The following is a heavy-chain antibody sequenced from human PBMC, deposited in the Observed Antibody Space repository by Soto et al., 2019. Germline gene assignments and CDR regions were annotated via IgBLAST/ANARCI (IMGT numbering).Heavy chain of an antibody. D-gene: IGHD6-6*01. CDR2: IECAGRCT. CDR1: GFTFSSYW. V-gene: IGHV3-74*01. CDR3: ARVGSTSGY. J-gene: IGHJ4*02. Sequence: EVQLVESGGGLVQPGGSLRLSCAASGFTFSSYWMHWGRQPPGKGLVWVSRIECAGRCTNYADSVKGRFTISRDNAKNTLYLQMNSLRAEVTAVYYCARVGSTSGYWGQGTLVTVSS.